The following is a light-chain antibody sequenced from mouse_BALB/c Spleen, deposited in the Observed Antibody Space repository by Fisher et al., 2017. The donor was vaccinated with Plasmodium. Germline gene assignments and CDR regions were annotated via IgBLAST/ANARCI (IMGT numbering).Light chain of an antibody. CDR2: YSS. V-gene: IGKV5-43*01. J-gene: IGKJ5*01. CDR3: QQSNGWPLT. CDR1: QSISNY. Sequence: DIVMTQSPATLSVTPGDSVSLSCRASQSISNYLHWYQQKSHGSPRLLISYSSQSISGIPSRFSGNGSGTDFTLSINSVETEDFGMYFCQQSNGWPLTFGAGTKLELK.